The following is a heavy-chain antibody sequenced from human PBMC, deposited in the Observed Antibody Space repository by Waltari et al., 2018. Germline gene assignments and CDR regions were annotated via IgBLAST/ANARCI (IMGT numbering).Heavy chain of an antibody. J-gene: IGHJ4*02. CDR2: INHSGST. D-gene: IGHD3-22*01. Sequence: QVQLQQWGAGLLKPSETLSLTCAVCGGSFSGYYWSWIRQPPGKGLEWIGEINHSGSTNYNPSLKSRVTISVDTSKNQFSLKLSSVTAADTAVYYCARDEGLSYYDSSGYYYWGQGTLVTVSS. CDR3: ARDEGLSYYDSSGYYY. CDR1: GGSFSGYY. V-gene: IGHV4-34*01.